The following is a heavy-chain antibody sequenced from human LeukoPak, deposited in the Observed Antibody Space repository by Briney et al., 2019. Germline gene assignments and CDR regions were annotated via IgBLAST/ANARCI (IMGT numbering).Heavy chain of an antibody. CDR3: AREEEFSAVAGINY. J-gene: IGHJ4*02. D-gene: IGHD6-19*01. V-gene: IGHV1-18*04. CDR1: GYTFTGYY. CDR2: ISAYNGNT. Sequence: ASVKVSCKASGYTFTGYYLHWVRQAPGQGLEWMGWISAYNGNTNYAQKLQGRVTMTTDTSTSTAYMELRSLRSDDTAVYYCAREEEFSAVAGINYWGQGTLVTVSS.